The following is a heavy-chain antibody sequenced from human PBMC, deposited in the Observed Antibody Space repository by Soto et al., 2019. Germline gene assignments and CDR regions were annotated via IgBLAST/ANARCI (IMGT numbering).Heavy chain of an antibody. CDR1: GGAFNNYG. CDR3: ARDGNLSSSFGDFDY. Sequence: QVELVQSGAEVKKPGSSVRVSCKASGGAFNNYGFTWVRQASGQGLEWMGQIIPLFSTTHYARKFQGRVSITADVSTSTVHMELSSLTSADTAVYYCARDGNLSSSFGDFDYWGQGTLVIVSS. J-gene: IGHJ4*02. D-gene: IGHD6-6*01. CDR2: IIPLFSTT. V-gene: IGHV1-69*01.